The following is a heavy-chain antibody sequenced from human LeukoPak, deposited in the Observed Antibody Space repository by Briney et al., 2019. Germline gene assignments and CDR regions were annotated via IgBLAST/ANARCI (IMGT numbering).Heavy chain of an antibody. CDR2: FRGDGGST. CDR1: GFTFSTFG. Sequence: GGSLRLSCEVSGFTFSTFGMTWLRQAPGKGLEWVSSFRGDGGSTYYAESVKGRFTISRDNSKNTLYLQMNSLRAEDTAVYYCAKERMLNGDYGYMDVWGKGTTVTISS. CDR3: AKERMLNGDYGYMDV. J-gene: IGHJ6*03. D-gene: IGHD3-16*01. V-gene: IGHV3-23*01.